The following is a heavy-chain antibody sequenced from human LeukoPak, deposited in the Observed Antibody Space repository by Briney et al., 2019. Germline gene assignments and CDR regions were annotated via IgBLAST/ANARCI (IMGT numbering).Heavy chain of an antibody. CDR1: SYW. CDR2: INSDGSST. V-gene: IGHV3-74*01. CDR3: ARDPYGSGSYSHFDY. J-gene: IGHJ4*02. D-gene: IGHD3-10*01. Sequence: SYWXHWVRQAPGKGLVWVSRINSDGSSTSYADSVKGRFTISRDNAKNTLYLQMNSLRAEDTAVYYCARDPYGSGSYSHFDYWGQGTLVTVSS.